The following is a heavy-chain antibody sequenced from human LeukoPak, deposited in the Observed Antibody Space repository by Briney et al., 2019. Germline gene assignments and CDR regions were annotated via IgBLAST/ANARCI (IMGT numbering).Heavy chain of an antibody. CDR2: IYYSGST. CDR3: AGLGYSSSYYYYMDV. CDR1: GGSISSYY. D-gene: IGHD6-13*01. V-gene: IGHV4-59*01. J-gene: IGHJ6*03. Sequence: SETLSLTCTVSGGSISSYYWSWIRQPPGKGLEWIGYIYYSGSTNYNPSLKSRVTISVDTSKNQFSLKLSSVTAADTAVYYCAGLGYSSSYYYYMDVWGKGTTVAVSS.